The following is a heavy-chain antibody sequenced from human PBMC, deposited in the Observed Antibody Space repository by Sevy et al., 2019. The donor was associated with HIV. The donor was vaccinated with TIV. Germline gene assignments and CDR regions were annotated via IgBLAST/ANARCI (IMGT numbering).Heavy chain of an antibody. CDR1: GGSISSSSYY. CDR3: ARQLLVRGVISWFDP. CDR2: IYYSGRT. J-gene: IGHJ5*02. D-gene: IGHD3-10*01. Sequence: SETLSLTCTVSGGSISSSSYYWGWIRQPPGKGMEWIGSIYYSGRTYYNPSLKSRVTISVDTSKNQFSLKLSSVTAADTAVYYCARQLLVRGVISWFDPWCQGTLVTVSS. V-gene: IGHV4-39*01.